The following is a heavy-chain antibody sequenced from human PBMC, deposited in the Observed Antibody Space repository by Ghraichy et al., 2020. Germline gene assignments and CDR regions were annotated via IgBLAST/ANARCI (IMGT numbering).Heavy chain of an antibody. CDR2: IYYSGST. D-gene: IGHD2-15*01. Sequence: SQTLSLTCTVSGGSISSNYYYWGWVRQTPVKGLEWIGSIYYSGSTYYNPSLKSRVMVFVDASKNQFSLRLYSVTAADTAVYYCARHCSGGSCYSRDGMDVWGQGTTVTVSS. J-gene: IGHJ6*02. CDR3: ARHCSGGSCYSRDGMDV. CDR1: GGSISSNYYY. V-gene: IGHV4-39*01.